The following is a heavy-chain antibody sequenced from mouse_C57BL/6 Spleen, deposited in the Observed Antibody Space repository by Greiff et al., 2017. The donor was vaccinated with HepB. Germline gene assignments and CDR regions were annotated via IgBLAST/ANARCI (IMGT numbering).Heavy chain of an antibody. J-gene: IGHJ4*01. CDR1: GYTFTSYW. D-gene: IGHD2-1*01. CDR2: IDPNSGGT. Sequence: VKQSCKASGYTFTSYWMHWVKQRPGRGLEWIGRIDPNSGGTKYNEKFKSKATLTVDKPSSTAYMQLSSLTSEDSAVYYCACIYYGNHDYYAMDYWGQGTSVTVSS. V-gene: IGHV1-72*01. CDR3: ACIYYGNHDYYAMDY.